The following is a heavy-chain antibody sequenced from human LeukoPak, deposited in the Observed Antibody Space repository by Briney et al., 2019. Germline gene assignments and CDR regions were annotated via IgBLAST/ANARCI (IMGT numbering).Heavy chain of an antibody. CDR3: ARGRSYYDRDYYYYYGMDV. J-gene: IGHJ6*02. CDR2: INHSGST. V-gene: IGHV4-39*07. D-gene: IGHD3-22*01. Sequence: SETLSLTCTVSGGSISSGGYYWRWIRQHPGTGLEWIGEINHSGSTNYNPSLKSRVTISVDTSKNQFSLKLSSVTAADTAVYYCARGRSYYDRDYYYYYGMDVWGQGTTVTVSS. CDR1: GGSISSGGYY.